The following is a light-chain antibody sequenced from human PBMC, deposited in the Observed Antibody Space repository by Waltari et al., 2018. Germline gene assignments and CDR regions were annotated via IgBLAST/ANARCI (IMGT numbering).Light chain of an antibody. CDR1: QRASGY. CDR3: QQTYSNFRT. CDR2: AAS. Sequence: DIQMTQSPSSQPASVGDSATITCRTSQRASGYLNWYQQKPGQAPKLRIYAASSLQSGVPSRFSGSGYGTEFTLTINGLQPEDVAVYYCQQTYSNFRTFGQGT. J-gene: IGKJ1*01. V-gene: IGKV1-39*01.